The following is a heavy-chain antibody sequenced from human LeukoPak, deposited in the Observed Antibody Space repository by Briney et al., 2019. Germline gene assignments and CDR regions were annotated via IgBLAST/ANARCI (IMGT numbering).Heavy chain of an antibody. V-gene: IGHV1-3*01. CDR1: GYTFTSYA. Sequence: ASVQVSCKASGYTFTSYAMHWVRQAPGQRLEWMGWINAGNGNTKYSQKFQGRVTITRDTSASTAYMELSSLRSEDTAVYYCARDGIAAAGLFQHWGQGTLVTVSS. J-gene: IGHJ1*01. CDR2: INAGNGNT. CDR3: ARDGIAAAGLFQH. D-gene: IGHD6-13*01.